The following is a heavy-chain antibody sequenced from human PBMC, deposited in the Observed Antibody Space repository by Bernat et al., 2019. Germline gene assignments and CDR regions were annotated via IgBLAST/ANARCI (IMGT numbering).Heavy chain of an antibody. CDR1: GFTFSSYG. CDR3: ARDSSDYYGSGSPIDY. D-gene: IGHD3-10*01. Sequence: QGQRVESGGGVGQPGRSLRLAWAASGFTFSSYGMHWVRQAPGKGLEWVAVIWYDGSNKYYADSVKGRFTISRDNSKNTLYLQMNSLRAEDTAVYYCARDSSDYYGSGSPIDYWGQGTLVTVSS. V-gene: IGHV3-33*01. J-gene: IGHJ4*02. CDR2: IWYDGSNK.